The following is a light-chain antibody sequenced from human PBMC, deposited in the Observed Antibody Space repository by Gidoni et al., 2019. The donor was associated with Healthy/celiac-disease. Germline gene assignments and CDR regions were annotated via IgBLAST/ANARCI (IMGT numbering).Light chain of an antibody. CDR2: GAS. CDR3: QQYGSSPRT. Sequence: EIVLTQSPGNLSLSPGERATLSCRASQIVSSSYLAWYQKKPCQAPRLLIYGASSRATGIPDRFSVSGSGTDFTLTISRLEPEDFAVYYCQQYGSSPRTCGQGTKVEIK. CDR1: QIVSSSY. V-gene: IGKV3-20*01. J-gene: IGKJ1*01.